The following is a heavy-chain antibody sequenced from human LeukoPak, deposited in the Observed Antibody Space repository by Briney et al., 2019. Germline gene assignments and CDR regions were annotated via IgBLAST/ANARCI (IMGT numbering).Heavy chain of an antibody. D-gene: IGHD3-16*02. V-gene: IGHV3-23*01. CDR3: AKRGVVVRVFLVGFHREAYYFDS. J-gene: IGHJ4*02. CDR1: GFTFSTFA. CDR2: LSAGVT. Sequence: GGSLRLSCAASGFTFSTFAMSWVRQAPGMGLEWVSALSAGVTHYADSVKDRFTISRDNSKNTLFLQMDRLRAEDTAVYFCAKRGVVVRVFLVGFHREAYYFDSWGQGAQVTVSS.